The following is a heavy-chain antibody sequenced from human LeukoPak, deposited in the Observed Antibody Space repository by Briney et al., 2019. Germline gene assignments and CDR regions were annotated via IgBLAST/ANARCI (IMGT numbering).Heavy chain of an antibody. Sequence: GGSLRLSCAASGFTFSSYGMSWVRQAPGKGLEWVSAISGSGGSTYYADSVKGRFTISRDNSKNTLYLQMNSLRAEDTAVYYCAKARTSYSHYFDYWGQGTLVTVSS. V-gene: IGHV3-23*01. D-gene: IGHD2-15*01. CDR3: AKARTSYSHYFDY. CDR2: ISGSGGST. J-gene: IGHJ4*02. CDR1: GFTFSSYG.